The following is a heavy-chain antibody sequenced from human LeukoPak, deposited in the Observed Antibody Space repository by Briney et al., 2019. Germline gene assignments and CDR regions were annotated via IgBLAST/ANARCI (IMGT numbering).Heavy chain of an antibody. V-gene: IGHV3-48*01. CDR3: ATWGGSSGWNIDFDY. D-gene: IGHD6-19*01. Sequence: PGGSLRLSCAASGFTFSSYSMNWVRQAPGKGLEWVSYISSSSSTIYYADSVKGRFTISRDNSKNTLYLQMNSLRAEDTAVYYCATWGGSSGWNIDFDYWGQGTLVTVSS. CDR1: GFTFSSYS. J-gene: IGHJ4*02. CDR2: ISSSSSTI.